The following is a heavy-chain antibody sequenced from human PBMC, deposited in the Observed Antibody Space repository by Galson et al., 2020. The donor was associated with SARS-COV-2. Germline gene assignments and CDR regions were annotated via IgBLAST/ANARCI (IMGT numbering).Heavy chain of an antibody. J-gene: IGHJ6*02. CDR1: GFSLSTSGMC. CDR2: IDWDDDK. V-gene: IGHV2-70*01. CDR3: ARIRLEWLLSGYYYDYGMDV. D-gene: IGHD3-3*01. Sequence: SGPTLVKPTQTLPLTCTFSGFSLSTSGMCVSWIRQPPGKALEWLALIDWDDDKYYSTSLKTRLTISKDTSKNQVVLTMTNMDPVDTATYYCARIRLEWLLSGYYYDYGMDVWGQGTTVTVSS.